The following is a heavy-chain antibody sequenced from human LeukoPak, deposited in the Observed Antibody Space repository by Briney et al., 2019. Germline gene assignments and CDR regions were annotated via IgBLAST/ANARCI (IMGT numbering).Heavy chain of an antibody. J-gene: IGHJ3*02. CDR3: ARDQIVVVPAAMNGAFDI. Sequence: GASVKVSCKASGGTFSSYAISWVRQAPGQGLEWVGRIIPIFGTANYAQKFQGRVTITTDESTSTAYMALSSLRSEDTAVYYCARDQIVVVPAAMNGAFDIWGQGTMVTVSS. D-gene: IGHD2-2*01. CDR1: GGTFSSYA. CDR2: IIPIFGTA. V-gene: IGHV1-69*05.